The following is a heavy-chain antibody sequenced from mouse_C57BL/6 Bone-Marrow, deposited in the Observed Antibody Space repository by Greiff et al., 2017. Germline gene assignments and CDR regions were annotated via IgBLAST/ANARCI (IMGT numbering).Heavy chain of an antibody. D-gene: IGHD1-1*01. Sequence: QVQLKESGAELARPGASVKLSCKASGYTFTSYGISWVKQRTGQGLEWIGEIYPRSGNTYYNEKFKGKATLTADKSSSTAYMELRSLTSEDSAVYFCASTTVVGGYFDDWGQGTTLTVSS. V-gene: IGHV1-81*01. J-gene: IGHJ2*01. CDR1: GYTFTSYG. CDR2: IYPRSGNT. CDR3: ASTTVVGGYFDD.